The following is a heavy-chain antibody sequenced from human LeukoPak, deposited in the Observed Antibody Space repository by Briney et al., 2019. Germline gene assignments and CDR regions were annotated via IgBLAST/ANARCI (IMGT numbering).Heavy chain of an antibody. CDR1: GYTFTGYY. CDR2: INPNSGGT. D-gene: IGHD3-22*01. V-gene: IGHV1-2*02. CDR3: ARDDSSGYYYEGAFYDY. Sequence: ASVKVSCKASGYTFTGYYMHWVRQAPGQGLEWMGWINPNSGGTNYAQKFQGRVTMTRDTSISTAYMELSRLRSDDTAVCYCARDDSSGYYYEGAFYDYWGQGTLVTVSS. J-gene: IGHJ4*02.